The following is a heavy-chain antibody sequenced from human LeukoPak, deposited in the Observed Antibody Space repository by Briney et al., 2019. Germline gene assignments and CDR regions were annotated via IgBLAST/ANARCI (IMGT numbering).Heavy chain of an antibody. CDR2: ISGSGGST. CDR3: AKDPPSNYYYDSSGYYRFDY. J-gene: IGHJ4*02. V-gene: IGHV3-23*01. CDR1: GFTFSSYA. D-gene: IGHD3-22*01. Sequence: GGFLRLSCAASGFTFSSYAMSWVRQAPGKGLEWVSAISGSGGSTYYADSVKGRFTISRDNSKNTLYLQMNSLRAEDTAVYYCAKDPPSNYYYDSSGYYRFDYWGQGTLVTVSS.